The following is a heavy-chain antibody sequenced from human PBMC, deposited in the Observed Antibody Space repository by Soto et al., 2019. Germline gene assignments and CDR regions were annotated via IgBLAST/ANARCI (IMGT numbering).Heavy chain of an antibody. J-gene: IGHJ3*02. CDR2: IGTAGDT. Sequence: GGSLRLSCAASGFTFSSYDMHWVRQATGKGLEWVSAIGTAGDTYYPGSVKGRFTISRENAKNSLYLQMNSLRAGDTAVYYCARWAGLVDAFDIWGQGTMVTVSS. D-gene: IGHD6-19*01. V-gene: IGHV3-13*01. CDR1: GFTFSSYD. CDR3: ARWAGLVDAFDI.